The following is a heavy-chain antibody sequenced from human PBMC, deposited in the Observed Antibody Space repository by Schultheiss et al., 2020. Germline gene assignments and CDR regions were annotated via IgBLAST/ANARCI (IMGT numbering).Heavy chain of an antibody. D-gene: IGHD6-13*01. CDR2: IYYSGGT. Sequence: SETLSLTCTVSGGSISSYYWSWIRQPPGKGLEWIGYIYYSGGTNYNPSLKSRVTISVDTSKNQFSLKLSSMTAADTAVYYCARLMPGIAAAWGNWFDPWGQGTLVTVSS. CDR1: GGSISSYY. V-gene: IGHV4-59*01. J-gene: IGHJ5*02. CDR3: ARLMPGIAAAWGNWFDP.